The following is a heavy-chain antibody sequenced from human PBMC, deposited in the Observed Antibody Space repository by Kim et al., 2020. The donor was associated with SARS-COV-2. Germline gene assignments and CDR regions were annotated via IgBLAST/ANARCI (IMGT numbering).Heavy chain of an antibody. V-gene: IGHV4-61*06. D-gene: IGHD3-10*01. Sequence: NYNPSLKSRLTMSVDTSKNQFSLKLSSVTAADTAVYYCTRDRGGGGVIDYWGQGTLVTVSS. CDR3: TRDRGGGGVIDY. J-gene: IGHJ4*02.